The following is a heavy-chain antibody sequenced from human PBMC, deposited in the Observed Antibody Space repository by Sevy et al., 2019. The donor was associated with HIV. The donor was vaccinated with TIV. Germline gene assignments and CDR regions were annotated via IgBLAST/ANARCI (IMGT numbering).Heavy chain of an antibody. D-gene: IGHD2-2*01. J-gene: IGHJ4*02. V-gene: IGHV1-69*13. CDR1: GGTFSNYA. CDR3: ARTPLLIRPGATDLYFDN. Sequence: ASVKVSCKASGGTFSNYALSWVRQAPGQGLEWMGGIIPIFGTTNFSQTFQGRVTITADESTSTAYMELSSLRSADTAVHFCARTPLLIRPGATDLYFDNWGQGTLVTVSS. CDR2: IIPIFGTT.